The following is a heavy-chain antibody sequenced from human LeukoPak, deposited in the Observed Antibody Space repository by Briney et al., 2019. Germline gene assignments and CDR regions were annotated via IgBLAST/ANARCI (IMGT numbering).Heavy chain of an antibody. CDR2: ISYDGSNK. CDR1: GFTFSSYA. J-gene: IGHJ4*02. Sequence: GGSLRLSCAASGFTFSSYAMHWVRQAPGKGLEWVTIISYDGSNKHYADFVKGRFTISRDNSKNTLYLQMNSLRPEDTAVYYCGRDRGWLRSVDYWGQGTLVTVSS. V-gene: IGHV3-30-3*01. CDR3: GRDRGWLRSVDY. D-gene: IGHD5-12*01.